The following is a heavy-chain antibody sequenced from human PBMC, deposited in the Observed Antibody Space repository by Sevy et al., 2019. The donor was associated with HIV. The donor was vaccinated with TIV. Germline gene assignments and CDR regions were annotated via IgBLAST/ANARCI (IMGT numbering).Heavy chain of an antibody. CDR2: IRYDGSNK. J-gene: IGHJ5*02. V-gene: IGHV3-30*02. Sequence: GGSLRLSCAASGFTFISYGMHWVRQAPGKGLEWVAFIRYDGSNKYYADSVKGRFTISRDNSKNTLYLQMNSLRAEDTAVYYCAKDFDSGYSSSWTPYNWFDPWGQGTLVTVSS. CDR1: GFTFISYG. D-gene: IGHD6-13*01. CDR3: AKDFDSGYSSSWTPYNWFDP.